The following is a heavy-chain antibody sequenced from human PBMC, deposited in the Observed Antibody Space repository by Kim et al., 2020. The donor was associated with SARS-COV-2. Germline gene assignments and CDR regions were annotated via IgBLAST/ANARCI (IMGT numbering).Heavy chain of an antibody. D-gene: IGHD6-13*01. J-gene: IGHJ4*02. Sequence: GGSLRLSCAASGFTFSSYAMSWVRQAPGKGLQWVSSISGSGGSTYYADSVKGRFTISRDNSKNTLYLQMNSLRAEDTAVYYCASRRQQLAKYFDYWGQGTLVTVSS. CDR3: ASRRQQLAKYFDY. V-gene: IGHV3-23*01. CDR1: GFTFSSYA. CDR2: ISGSGGST.